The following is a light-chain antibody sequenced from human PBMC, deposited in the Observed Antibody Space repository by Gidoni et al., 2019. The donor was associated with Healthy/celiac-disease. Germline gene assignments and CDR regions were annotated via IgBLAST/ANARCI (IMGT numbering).Light chain of an antibody. CDR1: SSDVGGYND. Sequence: QYALTQPRSVSGSPGQSVTISCTGTSSDVGGYNDVSWYQQHPGKAPKLMIYDVSNRPSGFPVRFSGAKSCTTASLTISALQAEDEADYYCCSYAGSYTWVFGGGTTLTVL. CDR3: CSYAGSYTWV. CDR2: DVS. J-gene: IGLJ2*01. V-gene: IGLV2-11*01.